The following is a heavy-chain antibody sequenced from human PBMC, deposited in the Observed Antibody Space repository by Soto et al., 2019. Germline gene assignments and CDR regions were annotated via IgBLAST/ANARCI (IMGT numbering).Heavy chain of an antibody. J-gene: IGHJ3*02. CDR3: ERGLPGAFDI. CDR1: GFTFSSYE. Sequence: PVGSLRLSCAASGFTFSSYEMNWVRQAPGKGLEWVSYISSSGSTIYYADSVKGRFTISRDNAKNSLYLQMNSLRAEDTAVYYCERGLPGAFDIWGQGTMVTVSS. V-gene: IGHV3-48*03. CDR2: ISSSGSTI.